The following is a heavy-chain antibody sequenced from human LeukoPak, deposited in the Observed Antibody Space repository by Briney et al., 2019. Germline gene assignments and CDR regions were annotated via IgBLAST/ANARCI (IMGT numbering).Heavy chain of an antibody. CDR1: GGSFSGYY. Sequence: SETLSLACAVYGGSFSGYYWSWIRQPPGKGLEWTGEINHSGSTNYNPSLKSRVTISVDTSKNQFSLKLSSVTAADTAVYYCARGSSSRWYDPFDYWGQGTLVTVSS. J-gene: IGHJ4*02. D-gene: IGHD6-13*01. CDR2: INHSGST. CDR3: ARGSSSRWYDPFDY. V-gene: IGHV4-34*01.